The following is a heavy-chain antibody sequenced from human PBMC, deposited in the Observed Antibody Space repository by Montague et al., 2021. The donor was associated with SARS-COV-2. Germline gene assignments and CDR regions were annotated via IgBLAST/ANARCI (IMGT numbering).Heavy chain of an antibody. V-gene: IGHV4-59*01. CDR3: ARGNTWEGYSYGFDY. J-gene: IGHJ4*02. CDR2: IYYSGST. Sequence: SETLSLTCTVSGGSISSYYWSWIRQPPGKGLEWIGYIYYSGSTNXXPSLKSRVTISVDTSKNQFSLKLSSVTAVDTAVYYCARGNTWEGYSYGFDYWGQGTLVTVSS. CDR1: GGSISSYY. D-gene: IGHD5-18*01.